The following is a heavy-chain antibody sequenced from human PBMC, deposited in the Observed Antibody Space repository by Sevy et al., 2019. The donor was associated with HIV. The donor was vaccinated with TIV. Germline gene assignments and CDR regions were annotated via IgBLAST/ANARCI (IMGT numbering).Heavy chain of an antibody. J-gene: IGHJ4*02. V-gene: IGHV1-24*01. D-gene: IGHD3-22*01. CDR1: GHTLTELP. Sequence: ASVKVSCKFSGHTLTELPIHWVRQAPGKRLEWMGRFDPEDGERIYAQKFQGRVTMTEDTSTDTAYMELSSLRSEDTALYYCASTREYYSDNSGYFDYWGQGTLVTVSS. CDR2: FDPEDGER. CDR3: ASTREYYSDNSGYFDY.